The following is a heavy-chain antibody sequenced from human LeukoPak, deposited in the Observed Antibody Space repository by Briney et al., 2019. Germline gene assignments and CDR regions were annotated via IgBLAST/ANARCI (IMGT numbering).Heavy chain of an antibody. D-gene: IGHD3-22*01. Sequence: SETLSLTCTVSGGSISSYYWSWIRQPAGKGLEWIGRIYTSGSTSYNPSLKSRVTMSVDTSKNQFSLKLSSVTAADTAVYYCARMVYYYDSSGYYGYFDYWGQGTLVTVSS. CDR1: GGSISSYY. J-gene: IGHJ4*02. CDR2: IYTSGST. CDR3: ARMVYYYDSSGYYGYFDY. V-gene: IGHV4-4*07.